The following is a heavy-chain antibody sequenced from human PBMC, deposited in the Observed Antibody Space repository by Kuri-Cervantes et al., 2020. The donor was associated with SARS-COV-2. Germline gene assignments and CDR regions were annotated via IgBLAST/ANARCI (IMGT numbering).Heavy chain of an antibody. CDR3: ARVVPAAISFFDI. CDR2: IRYDGSNK. D-gene: IGHD2-2*01. Sequence: GESLKIPCAASGFTFSSYGMHWVRQAPGKGLEWVAFIRYDGSNKYYADSVKGRFTISRDNSKNTLYLQMNSLRAEDTAVYYCARVVPAAISFFDIWGQGTMVTVSS. J-gene: IGHJ3*02. CDR1: GFTFSSYG. V-gene: IGHV3-30*02.